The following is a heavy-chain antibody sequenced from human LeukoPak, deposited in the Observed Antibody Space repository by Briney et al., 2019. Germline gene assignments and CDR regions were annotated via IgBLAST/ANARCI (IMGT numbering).Heavy chain of an antibody. CDR3: ARGPILSPHFDY. CDR2: IYYSGSP. Sequence: SETLSLTCTVSGGSISSGDYYWSWIRQPPGKGLEWIGYIYYSGSPYYNPSLKSRVTISVDTSKNQFSLKLSSVTAADTAVYYCARGPILSPHFDYWGQGTLVTVSS. J-gene: IGHJ4*02. CDR1: GGSISSGDYY. V-gene: IGHV4-30-4*01.